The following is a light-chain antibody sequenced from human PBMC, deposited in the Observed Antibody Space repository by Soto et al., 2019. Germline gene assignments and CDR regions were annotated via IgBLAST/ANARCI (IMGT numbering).Light chain of an antibody. CDR3: QQYGSSPP. V-gene: IGKV3-20*01. Sequence: EIVLTQSPGTLSLSPGERATLSCRASQSVSSSYLAWYQQKPGQAPRLLIYGASSRATGIPDRFSGSGSGKDFTLTISRLEPEDFAVYYCQQYGSSPPFGHGTKVDIK. CDR2: GAS. J-gene: IGKJ3*01. CDR1: QSVSSSY.